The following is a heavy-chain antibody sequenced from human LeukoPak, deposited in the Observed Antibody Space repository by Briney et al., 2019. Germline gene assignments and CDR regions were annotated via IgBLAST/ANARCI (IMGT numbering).Heavy chain of an antibody. V-gene: IGHV3-21*01. CDR1: GFTFSSYT. J-gene: IGHJ4*02. CDR3: ARGSYGSGSYTFDY. D-gene: IGHD3-10*01. CDR2: ISSSSSYI. Sequence: GGSLRLSCAASGFTFSSYTMNWVRQAPGKGLECVSSISSSSSYIYYADSVKGRFTISRDNAKNSLYLQMNSLRAEDTAVYYCARGSYGSGSYTFDYWGQGTLVTVSS.